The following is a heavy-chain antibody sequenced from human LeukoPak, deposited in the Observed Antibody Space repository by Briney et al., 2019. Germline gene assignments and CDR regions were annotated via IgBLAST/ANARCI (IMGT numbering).Heavy chain of an antibody. CDR3: AKEPTKTTAVTHFDY. Sequence: TGGSLRLSCTASAFTFSSYGMSWVRQAPGKGLEWVSAISGSGGSAYYADSVKGRFTISRDNSKNTLYLQMNSLRAEDTAVYYCAKEPTKTTAVTHFDYWGQGTLVTVSS. D-gene: IGHD4-23*01. CDR1: AFTFSSYG. CDR2: ISGSGGSA. J-gene: IGHJ4*02. V-gene: IGHV3-23*01.